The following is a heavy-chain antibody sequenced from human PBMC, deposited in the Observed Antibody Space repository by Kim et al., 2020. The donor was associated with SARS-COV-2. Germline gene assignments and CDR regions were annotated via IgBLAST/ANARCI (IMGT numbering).Heavy chain of an antibody. CDR2: INRSGTTV. CDR3: ARGNGKD. D-gene: IGHD1-1*01. Sequence: GGSLRLSCAASGFTFSDFDMNWVRQAPGRGLECISYINRSGTTVYYAGSVKGRFTISRDNAKNSLSLQMNSLRAEDTAVYYCARGNGKDWGQGTLVTVSS. CDR1: GFTFSDFD. J-gene: IGHJ4*02. V-gene: IGHV3-48*03.